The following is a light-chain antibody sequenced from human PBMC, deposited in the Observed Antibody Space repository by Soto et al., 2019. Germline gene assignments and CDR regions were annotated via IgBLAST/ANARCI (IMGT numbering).Light chain of an antibody. J-gene: IGLJ1*01. Sequence: QSALTQPPSASGSPGQSVAISFTGTSSDVGGYNYVSWYQQHPGKAPKLMIYEVNKRPSGVPDRFSGSKSGNTASLTVSGLQAEDEADYYCSSYAGSSNVFGTGTKATVL. CDR2: EVN. CDR3: SSYAGSSNV. V-gene: IGLV2-8*01. CDR1: SSDVGGYNY.